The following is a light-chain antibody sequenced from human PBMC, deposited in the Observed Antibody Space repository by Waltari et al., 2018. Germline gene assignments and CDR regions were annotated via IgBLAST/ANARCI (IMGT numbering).Light chain of an antibody. Sequence: QSVLTQPPSVSGAPGQRVTISCSGSRSNIGANFDVNWYQKLPGTAPKVLIYVNNNRPSGVPDRLSGSKSGTSASLAITGLQPEDEAEYYCQSYDSRLSGVVFGGGTKLTVL. CDR3: QSYDSRLSGVV. CDR2: VNN. J-gene: IGLJ2*01. V-gene: IGLV1-40*01. CDR1: RSNIGANFD.